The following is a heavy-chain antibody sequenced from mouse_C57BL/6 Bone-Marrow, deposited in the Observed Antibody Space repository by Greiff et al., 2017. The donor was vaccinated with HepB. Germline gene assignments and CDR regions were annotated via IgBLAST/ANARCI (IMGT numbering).Heavy chain of an antibody. V-gene: IGHV1-59*01. Sequence: QVQLQQPGAELVRPGTSVKLSCKASGYTFTSYWMHWVKQRPGQGLEWIGVIDPSDSYTNYNQKFKGKATLTVDTSSRTAYMQLSSLTSEDSAVYYCARGGYVDVWGTGTTVTVSS. CDR3: ARGGYVDV. D-gene: IGHD3-1*01. CDR2: IDPSDSYT. CDR1: GYTFTSYW. J-gene: IGHJ1*03.